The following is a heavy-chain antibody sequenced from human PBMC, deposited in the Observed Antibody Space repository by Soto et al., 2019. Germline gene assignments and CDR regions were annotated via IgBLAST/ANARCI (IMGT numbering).Heavy chain of an antibody. V-gene: IGHV3-7*03. CDR1: GFTFSSYW. CDR2: IKQDGSEK. Sequence: GGSLRLSCAASGFTFSSYWMSWVRQAPGKGLEWVANIKQDGSEKYYVDSVKGRFTISRDNAKNSLYLQMNSLRAEDTAVYYCARRTYYDFWSGPPFGPWGQGTLVTVSS. J-gene: IGHJ5*02. D-gene: IGHD3-3*01. CDR3: ARRTYYDFWSGPPFGP.